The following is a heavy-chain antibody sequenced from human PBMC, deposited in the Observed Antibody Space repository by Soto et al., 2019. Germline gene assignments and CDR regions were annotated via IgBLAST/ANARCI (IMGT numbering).Heavy chain of an antibody. CDR3: AKGGSSGWYGDY. CDR2: ISGSGGST. Sequence: EVQLLESGGGLVQPGGSLRLSCAASGFNLRSYAMSWVRQAPGKGLEWVSAISGSGGSTYYADSVKVRFTISRDNSKNTLYLQMISLRAEDTAVYYCAKGGSSGWYGDYWGQGTLVTVSS. V-gene: IGHV3-23*01. J-gene: IGHJ4*02. D-gene: IGHD6-19*01. CDR1: GFNLRSYA.